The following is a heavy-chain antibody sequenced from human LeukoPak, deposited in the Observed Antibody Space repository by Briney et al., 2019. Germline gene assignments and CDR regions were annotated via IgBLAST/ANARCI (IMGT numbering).Heavy chain of an antibody. CDR1: GYTLTELS. CDR2: FDPEDGET. D-gene: IGHD2-2*01. Sequence: VASVKVSCKVSGYTLTELSMHWVRQAPGKGLEWMGGFDPEDGETIYAQKFQGRVTMTEDTSTDTAYMELSSLRSEDTAVYYCAREGVGLDIVVVPAAIGDAFDIWGQGTMVTVSS. V-gene: IGHV1-24*01. J-gene: IGHJ3*02. CDR3: AREGVGLDIVVVPAAIGDAFDI.